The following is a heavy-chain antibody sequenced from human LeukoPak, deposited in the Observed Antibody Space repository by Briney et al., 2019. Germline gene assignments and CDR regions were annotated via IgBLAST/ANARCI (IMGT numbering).Heavy chain of an antibody. Sequence: SETLSLTCAVYGGSFSDYYWSWIRQSPGKGLEWIGEINHRGSTNYNPSFKSRVSISVETSKNQLSLKLNSVTAADTAVYYCARRRVGAKVLDYWGQGTLVTVSS. V-gene: IGHV4-34*01. CDR1: GGSFSDYY. CDR3: ARRRVGAKVLDY. J-gene: IGHJ4*02. D-gene: IGHD1-26*01. CDR2: INHRGST.